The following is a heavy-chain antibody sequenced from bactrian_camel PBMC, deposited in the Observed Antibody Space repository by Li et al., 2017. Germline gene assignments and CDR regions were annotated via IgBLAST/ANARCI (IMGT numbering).Heavy chain of an antibody. D-gene: IGHD3*01. V-gene: IGHV3S63*01. CDR2: IESDGST. J-gene: IGHJ4*01. CDR1: GYTYDNYC. Sequence: HVQLVESGGGSVQPGESLKLSCSASGYTYDNYCMAWFRQTPGKEREGVAGIESDGSTSYADSVKGRFTISQDSAKNILYLQMHSLKPEDTAMYYCAADRTVEGYCSRERIERYGYYGRGTQVTVS.